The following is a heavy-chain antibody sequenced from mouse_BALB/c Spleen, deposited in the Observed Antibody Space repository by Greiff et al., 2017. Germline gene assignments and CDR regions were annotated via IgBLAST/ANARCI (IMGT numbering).Heavy chain of an antibody. CDR2: ISDGGSYT. CDR3: AIDPHDGYSMDY. CDR1: GFTFSDYY. D-gene: IGHD2-3*01. J-gene: IGHJ4*01. V-gene: IGHV5-4*02. Sequence: EVQGVESGGGLVKPGGSLKLSCAASGFTFSDYYMYWVRQTPEKRLEWVATISDGGSYTYYPDSVKGRFTISRDNAKNNLYLQMSSLKSEDTAMYYCAIDPHDGYSMDYWGQGTSVTVSS.